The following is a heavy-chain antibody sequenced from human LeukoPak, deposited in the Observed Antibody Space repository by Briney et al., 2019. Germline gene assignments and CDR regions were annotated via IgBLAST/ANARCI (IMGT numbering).Heavy chain of an antibody. V-gene: IGHV4-59*01. D-gene: IGHD6-19*01. CDR3: ATDKYSSGWYGLYFDY. CDR1: GGSISSYY. Sequence: SETLSLTCTVSGGSISSYYWSWIRQPPGKGLEWIGYIYYSGSTNYNPSLKSRVTISVDTSKNQFSLKLSSVTAADTAVYYCATDKYSSGWYGLYFDYWGQGTLVTVSS. CDR2: IYYSGST. J-gene: IGHJ4*02.